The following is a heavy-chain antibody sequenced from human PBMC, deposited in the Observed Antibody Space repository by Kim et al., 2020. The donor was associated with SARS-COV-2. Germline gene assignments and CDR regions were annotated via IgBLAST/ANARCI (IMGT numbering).Heavy chain of an antibody. V-gene: IGHV3-23*01. CDR3: ARDLGPRDSKLELDY. CDR1: GFTFRSHT. J-gene: IGHJ4*01. CDR2: IGDTGEWT. D-gene: IGHD1-1*01. Sequence: GGSLRLSCEASGFTFRSHTLSWVRQAPGKGLEWVSVIGDTGEWTTYSDTVRGRFTISRDNSKNTFYLEMNDLRADYTAVYYCARDLGPRDSKLELDYWG.